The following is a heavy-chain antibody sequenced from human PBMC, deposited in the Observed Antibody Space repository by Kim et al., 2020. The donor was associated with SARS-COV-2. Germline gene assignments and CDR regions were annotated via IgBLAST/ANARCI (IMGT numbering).Heavy chain of an antibody. CDR1: GYTFTSYY. CDR2: INPSGGST. CDR3: AREASVDLNHWNYVLSGYYYGMDV. Sequence: ASVKVSCKASGYTFTSYYMHWVRQAPGQGLEWMGIINPSGGSTSYAQKFQGRVTMTRDTSTSTVYMELSSLRSEDTAVYYCAREASVDLNHWNYVLSGYYYGMDVWGQGTTVTVSS. J-gene: IGHJ6*02. D-gene: IGHD1-7*01. V-gene: IGHV1-46*01.